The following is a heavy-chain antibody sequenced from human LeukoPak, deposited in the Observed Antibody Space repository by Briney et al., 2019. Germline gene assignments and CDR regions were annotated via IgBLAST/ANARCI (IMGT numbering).Heavy chain of an antibody. V-gene: IGHV3-30-3*01. J-gene: IGHJ4*02. D-gene: IGHD2-21*02. Sequence: PGGSLRLSCAASGFTFSSYAMHWVRQAPGKGLEWVAVISYDGSNKYYADSVKGRFTISRDNSKNTLYLQMNSLRAEDTAVYYCARDPAVVVVTAIDYWGQGTLVTVSS. CDR1: GFTFSSYA. CDR2: ISYDGSNK. CDR3: ARDPAVVVVTAIDY.